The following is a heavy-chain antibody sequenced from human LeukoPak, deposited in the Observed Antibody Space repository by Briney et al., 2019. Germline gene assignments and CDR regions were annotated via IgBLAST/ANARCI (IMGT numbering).Heavy chain of an antibody. CDR1: GFTFSSYS. J-gene: IGHJ4*02. D-gene: IGHD2-2*01. Sequence: GGSLRLSCAASGFTFSSYSMNWVRQAPGKGLEWVGRIKSKTDGGTTDYAAPVKGRFTISRDDSKNTLYLQMNSLKTEDTAVYYCTTDLQAEDIVVVPADYWGQGTLVTVSS. CDR3: TTDLQAEDIVVVPADY. V-gene: IGHV3-15*01. CDR2: IKSKTDGGTT.